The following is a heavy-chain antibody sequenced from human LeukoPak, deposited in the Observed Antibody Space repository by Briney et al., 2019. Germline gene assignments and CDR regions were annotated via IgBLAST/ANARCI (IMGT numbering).Heavy chain of an antibody. CDR3: ARATYYYDSSGLADY. V-gene: IGHV3-66*01. CDR1: GFTVSSNY. CDR2: IYSGGST. D-gene: IGHD3-22*01. Sequence: GGSLRLSCAASGFTVSSNYMSWVRQAPGKGLEWVSVIYSGGSTYYADSVKGRFTISRDNSKNTVYVQMNSLRAEDTAVYYCARATYYYDSSGLADYWGQGTLVTVSS. J-gene: IGHJ4*02.